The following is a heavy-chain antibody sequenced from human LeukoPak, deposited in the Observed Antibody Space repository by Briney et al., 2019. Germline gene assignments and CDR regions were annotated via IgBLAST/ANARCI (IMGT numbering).Heavy chain of an antibody. J-gene: IGHJ4*02. CDR2: ISSNGGST. V-gene: IGHV3-64*01. D-gene: IGHD4-17*01. CDR3: ARGTHDYGDYVVGG. CDR1: GFTFSSYA. Sequence: PGGSLRLSCAASGFTFSSYAMHWVRQAPGKGLEYVSAISSNGGSTYYANSVKGRFTISRDNSKNTLYLQMGSLRAEDMAVYYCARGTHDYGDYVVGGWGQGTLVTVSS.